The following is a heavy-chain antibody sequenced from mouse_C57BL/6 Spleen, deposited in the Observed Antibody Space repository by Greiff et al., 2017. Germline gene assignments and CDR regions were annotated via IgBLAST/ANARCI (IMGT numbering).Heavy chain of an antibody. V-gene: IGHV1-42*01. CDR2: INPSTGGT. D-gene: IGHD2-13*01. Sequence: EVHLVESGPELVKPGASVKLSCKASGYSFTGYYMNWVKQSPEKSLEWIGEINPSTGGTTYNQKFKAKATLTVDKSSSTAYMQLRSLTSEDSAVYYCARSGEYGGAMDDWGKGTSVTVSS. CDR1: GYSFTGYY. J-gene: IGHJ4*01. CDR3: ARSGEYGGAMDD.